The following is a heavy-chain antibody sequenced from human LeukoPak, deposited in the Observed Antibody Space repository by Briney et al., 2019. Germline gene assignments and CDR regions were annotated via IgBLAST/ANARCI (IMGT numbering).Heavy chain of an antibody. V-gene: IGHV3-23*01. CDR3: ARGGGYSYGSFDY. Sequence: GGSLRLSCAASGFTFSSYAMSWVRQAPGKGLGWVSAISGSGGSTYYADSVKGRFTISRDNSKNTLYLQMNSLRAEDTDVYYCARGGGYSYGSFDYWGQGTLVTVSS. J-gene: IGHJ4*02. D-gene: IGHD5-18*01. CDR2: ISGSGGST. CDR1: GFTFSSYA.